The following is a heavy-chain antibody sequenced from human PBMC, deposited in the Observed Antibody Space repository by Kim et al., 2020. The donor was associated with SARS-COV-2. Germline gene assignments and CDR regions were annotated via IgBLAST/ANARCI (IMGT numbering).Heavy chain of an antibody. CDR2: ISWNSGSI. J-gene: IGHJ6*02. CDR3: AKDTGDYYGSGSYYYYYYGMDV. CDR1: GFTFGDYA. Sequence: GGSLRLSCAASGFTFGDYAMHWVRQAPGKGLEWVSGISWNSGSIGYADSVKGRFTISRDNAKNSLYLQMNSLRAEDTALYYCAKDTGDYYGSGSYYYYYYGMDVWGQGTTVTVSS. V-gene: IGHV3-9*01. D-gene: IGHD3-10*01.